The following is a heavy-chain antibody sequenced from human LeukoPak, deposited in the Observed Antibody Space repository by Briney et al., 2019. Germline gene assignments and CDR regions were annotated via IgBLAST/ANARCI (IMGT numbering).Heavy chain of an antibody. Sequence: GGPLRLSCAASGFTVSSNYMSWVRQAPGKGLEWVSVIYSGGSTYYADSVKGRFTISRDNSKNTLYLQMNSLRAEDTAVYYCARGSSWYYFDYWGQGTLVTVSS. D-gene: IGHD6-13*01. CDR2: IYSGGST. V-gene: IGHV3-53*01. CDR1: GFTVSSNY. CDR3: ARGSSWYYFDY. J-gene: IGHJ4*02.